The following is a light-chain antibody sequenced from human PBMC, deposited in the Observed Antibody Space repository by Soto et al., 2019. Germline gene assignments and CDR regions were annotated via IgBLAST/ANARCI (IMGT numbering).Light chain of an antibody. CDR1: SSDVGSYNL. CDR2: EGS. CDR3: CSYAGSSTPV. V-gene: IGLV2-23*01. Sequence: QSALTQPASVSGSPGQSITISCTGTSSDVGSYNLVSWYQQHPGKAPKLMIYEGSKRPSGVSNRFSGSKSGNTACLTISGLQAEDEADYYCCSYAGSSTPVFGGGTKVTVL. J-gene: IGLJ2*01.